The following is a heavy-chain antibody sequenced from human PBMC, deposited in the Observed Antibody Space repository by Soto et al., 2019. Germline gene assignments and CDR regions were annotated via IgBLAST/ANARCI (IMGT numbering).Heavy chain of an antibody. J-gene: IGHJ6*02. V-gene: IGHV3-15*01. D-gene: IGHD3-10*01. CDR2: IKSKTDGGTT. CDR1: GFTFSNAW. Sequence: GGSLRLSCAASGFTFSNAWMSWVRQAPGKGLEWVGRIKSKTDGGTTDYAAPVKGRFTISRDDSKNTLYLQMNSLKTEDTAVYYCTTDGTYYYGSGSYYPAYYYYGMDVWGQGTTVTVSS. CDR3: TTDGTYYYGSGSYYPAYYYYGMDV.